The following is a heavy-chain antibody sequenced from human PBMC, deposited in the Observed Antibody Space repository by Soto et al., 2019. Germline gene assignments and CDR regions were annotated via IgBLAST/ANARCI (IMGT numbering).Heavy chain of an antibody. CDR2: IPYSEST. J-gene: IGHJ4*01. CDR3: ARGVLY. V-gene: IGHV4-31*03. CDR1: GGSISSGGYY. Sequence: QVQLQESGPGLVQPSQTLSLTCTVSGGSISSGGYYWSWIRQHPGTGLEWIGHIPYSESTYYNTSLRRRVSVSVDTSRNQSSLIVKTVTAADTAVYYCARGVLYWGEGSMVTVSS.